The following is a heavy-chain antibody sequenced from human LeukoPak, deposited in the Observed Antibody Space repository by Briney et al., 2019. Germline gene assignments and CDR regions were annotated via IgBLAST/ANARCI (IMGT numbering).Heavy chain of an antibody. CDR2: ISAYNGNT. D-gene: IGHD2-2*01. CDR3: AYCSSTSCYGAGWDYMDV. CDR1: GYTFTSYG. V-gene: IGHV1-18*01. J-gene: IGHJ6*03. Sequence: ASVKVSCKASGYTFTSYGISWVRQAPGQGLEWMGWISAYNGNTNYAQKLQGRVTMTTDTSTSTAYMELRSLRSDDTAVYYCAYCSSTSCYGAGWDYMDVWGKGTTVTVSS.